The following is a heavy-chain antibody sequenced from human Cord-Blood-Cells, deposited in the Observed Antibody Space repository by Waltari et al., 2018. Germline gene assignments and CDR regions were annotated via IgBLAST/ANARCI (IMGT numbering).Heavy chain of an antibody. CDR2: MNPNSGNT. J-gene: IGHJ4*02. V-gene: IGHV1-8*03. Sequence: QVQLVQSGAEVKKPGASVKVSCKASGYTFTSSDINWVGQATGQGLEWMGWMNPNSGNTGYAQKFQGRVTITRNTSISTAYMELSSLRSEDTAVYYCARGSPNWGSGIYDYWGQGTLVTVSS. CDR3: ARGSPNWGSGIYDY. D-gene: IGHD7-27*01. CDR1: GYTFTSSD.